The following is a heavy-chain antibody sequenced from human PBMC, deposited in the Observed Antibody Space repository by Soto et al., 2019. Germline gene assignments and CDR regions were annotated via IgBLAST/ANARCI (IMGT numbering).Heavy chain of an antibody. D-gene: IGHD5-18*01. CDR2: ISYDGSNK. V-gene: IGHV3-30*18. CDR3: AKKEGNTAMASSTAGYYYGMDV. J-gene: IGHJ6*02. CDR1: GFTFSSYG. Sequence: GGSLRLSCAASGFTFSSYGMHWVRQAPGKGLEWVAVISYDGSNKYYADSVKGRFTISRDNSKNTLYLQMNSLRAEDTAVYYCAKKEGNTAMASSTAGYYYGMDVWGQGTTVTVSS.